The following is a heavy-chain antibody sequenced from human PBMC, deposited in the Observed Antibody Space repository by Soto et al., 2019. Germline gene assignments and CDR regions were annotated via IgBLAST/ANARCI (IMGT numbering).Heavy chain of an antibody. CDR2: LYRGASDT. D-gene: IGHD6-25*01. CDR3: ARVRLSSGFGF. J-gene: IGHJ4*01. V-gene: IGHV5-51*01. CDR1: GYSFTRYW. Sequence: GESLKISCKGSGYSFTRYWMGWVRQIPGKGLEWMGILYRGASDTSSNPSVQGRLTISVEKAVSTAYLQWSRLKAFASGMYDRARVRLSSGFGFWGHRTVVPLSS.